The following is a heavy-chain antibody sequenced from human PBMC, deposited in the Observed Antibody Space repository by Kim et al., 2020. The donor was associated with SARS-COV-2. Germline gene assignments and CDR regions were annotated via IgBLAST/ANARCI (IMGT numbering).Heavy chain of an antibody. D-gene: IGHD4-17*01. CDR3: ARDLYSRLRGWFDP. Sequence: AQGFTGRFVCSLDTSVSTAYLQISSLKAEDTAVYYCARDLYSRLRGWFDPWGQGTLVTVSS. J-gene: IGHJ5*02. V-gene: IGHV7-4-1*02.